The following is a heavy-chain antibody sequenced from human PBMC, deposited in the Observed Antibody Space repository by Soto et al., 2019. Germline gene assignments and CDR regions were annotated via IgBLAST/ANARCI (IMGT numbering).Heavy chain of an antibody. V-gene: IGHV3-73*01. CDR3: FRLETIPSTLRYYYFGMDV. J-gene: IGHJ6*02. D-gene: IGHD2-2*02. CDR2: IRSKANSYAT. CDR1: GFTFSSYA. Sequence: PGGSLRLSCAASGFTFSSYALSWVRQAPGKGLEWVGRIRSKANSYATADAGSVNGKFTISRDVSMNTVYLQMNSLKIEVTAVYFFFRLETIPSTLRYYYFGMDVWGQGTTVSVSS.